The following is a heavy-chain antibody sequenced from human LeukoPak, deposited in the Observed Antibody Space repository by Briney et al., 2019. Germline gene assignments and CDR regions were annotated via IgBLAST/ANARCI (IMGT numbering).Heavy chain of an antibody. D-gene: IGHD5-18*01. CDR1: GGSINTYY. CDR3: ARRGLARGYSYGLRGYYYYMDV. V-gene: IGHV4-59*01. J-gene: IGHJ6*03. CDR2: VYHSGTS. Sequence: SETLSLTCTVSGGSINTYYWSWIRQPPGKGLEWIASVYHSGTSNYNPSLRSRVTISVDTSKNQFSLRVNSVTAADTALYCCARRGLARGYSYGLRGYYYYMDVWGKGTTVTISS.